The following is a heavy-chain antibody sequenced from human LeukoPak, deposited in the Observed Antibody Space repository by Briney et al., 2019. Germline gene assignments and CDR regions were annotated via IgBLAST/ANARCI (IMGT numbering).Heavy chain of an antibody. CDR3: ARYCSSTSCAPAYYYYGMDV. Sequence: GRSLRLSCAASGFTFDDYAMHWVRQAPGKGLEWVSGISWNSGSIGYADSVKGRFPISRDNAKNSLYLQMNSLRAEDTALYYCARYCSSTSCAPAYYYYGMDVWGQGTTVTVSS. J-gene: IGHJ6*02. CDR2: ISWNSGSI. V-gene: IGHV3-9*01. CDR1: GFTFDDYA. D-gene: IGHD2-2*01.